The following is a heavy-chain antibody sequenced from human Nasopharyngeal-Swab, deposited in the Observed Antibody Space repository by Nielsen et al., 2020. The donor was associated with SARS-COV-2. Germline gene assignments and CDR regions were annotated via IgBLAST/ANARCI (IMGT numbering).Heavy chain of an antibody. V-gene: IGHV3-23*01. CDR1: GFTFITYA. J-gene: IGHJ4*02. CDR2: ISASGGST. D-gene: IGHD6-19*01. CDR3: AKTSARIGYSSGWGPDY. Sequence: GESLKISCAASGFTFITYAMNWVRQAPGKGLEWVSGISASGGSTYSADSVKGRFTISRGNSKNTLYLQMNSLRADDTAVYYCAKTSARIGYSSGWGPDYWGQGTLVTVSS.